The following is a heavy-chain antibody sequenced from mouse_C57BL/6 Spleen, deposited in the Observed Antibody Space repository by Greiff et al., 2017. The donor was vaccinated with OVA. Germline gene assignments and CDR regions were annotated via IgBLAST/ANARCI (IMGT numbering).Heavy chain of an antibody. V-gene: IGHV1-61*01. CDR3: ASDTVVARGY. Sequence: QVQLQQPGAELVRPGSSVKLSCKASGYTFTSYWMDWVKQRPGQGLEWIGNIYPSDSETHYNQKFKDKATLTVDKSSSTAYMQLSSLTSEDSAVYYCASDTVVARGYWGQGTTLTVSS. D-gene: IGHD1-1*01. CDR2: IYPSDSET. CDR1: GYTFTSYW. J-gene: IGHJ2*01.